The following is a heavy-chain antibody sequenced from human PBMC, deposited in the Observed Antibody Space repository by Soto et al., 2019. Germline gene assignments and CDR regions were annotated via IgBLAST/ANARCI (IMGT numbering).Heavy chain of an antibody. Sequence: ASVKVSCKASGYTFTSYGISWVRQAPGQGLEWMGWISAYNGNTNYAQKLQGRVTITRDTSASTAYMELSSLRSEDTAVYYCAREAMIVENAFDIWGQGTMVTVSS. CDR2: ISAYNGNT. CDR1: GYTFTSYG. J-gene: IGHJ3*02. V-gene: IGHV1-18*01. CDR3: AREAMIVENAFDI. D-gene: IGHD3-22*01.